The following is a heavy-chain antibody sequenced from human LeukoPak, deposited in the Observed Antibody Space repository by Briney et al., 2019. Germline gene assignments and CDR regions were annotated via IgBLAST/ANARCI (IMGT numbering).Heavy chain of an antibody. Sequence: GGSLRLACAASGFTFISYEMNWVRQAPGKGLEWVSYISSSGSTIYYADSVKGLFTISIDNAKNSLYLQMNSLRAEDTAVYYCARIVQLERGFDYWGQGTLVTVSS. CDR1: GFTFISYE. V-gene: IGHV3-48*03. D-gene: IGHD1-1*01. CDR3: ARIVQLERGFDY. J-gene: IGHJ4*02. CDR2: ISSSGSTI.